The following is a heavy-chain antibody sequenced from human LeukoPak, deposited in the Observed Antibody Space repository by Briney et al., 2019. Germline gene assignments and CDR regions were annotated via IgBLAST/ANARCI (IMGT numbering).Heavy chain of an antibody. Sequence: GGSLRLSCAASGFTFSDYYMTWIRQAPGKGLEWVSYISSSGSAIFYGDSVKGRFTISRDNAKNSLYLQMNSLRVEDTAVYYFARVRRNIAAAGCGAFDIWGQGTMVTVSS. CDR3: ARVRRNIAAAGCGAFDI. D-gene: IGHD6-13*01. CDR2: ISSSGSAI. J-gene: IGHJ3*02. CDR1: GFTFSDYY. V-gene: IGHV3-11*01.